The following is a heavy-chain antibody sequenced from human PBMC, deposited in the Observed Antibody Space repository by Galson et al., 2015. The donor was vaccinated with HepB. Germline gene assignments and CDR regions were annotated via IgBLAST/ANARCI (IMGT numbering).Heavy chain of an antibody. V-gene: IGHV3-23*01. CDR1: GFTFDSYA. J-gene: IGHJ4*02. D-gene: IGHD3-16*01. CDR2: ISGSGGKT. CDR3: SKDMALGLGELPQDH. Sequence: SLRLSCAASGFTFDSYAMSWVRQAPGKGLEWVSGISGSGGKTEHADTVKGRFTISRDNSKNTLYLQMNSLRAEDTAIYYCSKDMALGLGELPQDHWGQGTLVTVSS.